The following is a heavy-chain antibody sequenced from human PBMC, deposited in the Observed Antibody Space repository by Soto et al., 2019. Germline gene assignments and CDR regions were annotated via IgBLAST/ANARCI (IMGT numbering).Heavy chain of an antibody. CDR1: GFSLRGSGMR. D-gene: IGHD3-22*01. CDR3: ARTMILRRGPCCEF. J-gene: IGHJ4*02. CDR2: IDWDDTK. Sequence: VSGHTLVNPTQTLTLTCSFSGFSLRGSGMRVSWIRQPPGNSLEWLARIDWDDTKFYTTSLKTRLTIPKASSKNQVVLTMTNVDPEDTATYYCARTMILRRGPCCEFWAQGTRVTFSS. V-gene: IGHV2-70*04.